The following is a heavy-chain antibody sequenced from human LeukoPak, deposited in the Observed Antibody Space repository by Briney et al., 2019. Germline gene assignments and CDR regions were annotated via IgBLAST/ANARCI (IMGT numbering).Heavy chain of an antibody. V-gene: IGHV3-23*01. CDR2: ISGSGGST. CDR3: ANGQRRNYFDY. Sequence: GGSLRLSCAASGFTFSSYAMSWVRQAPGKGLEWVSAISGSGGSTYYADSVKGRFTISRDNSKSTLYLQMNSLRAEDTAVYYCANGQRRNYFDYWGQGTLVTVSS. D-gene: IGHD6-25*01. J-gene: IGHJ4*02. CDR1: GFTFSSYA.